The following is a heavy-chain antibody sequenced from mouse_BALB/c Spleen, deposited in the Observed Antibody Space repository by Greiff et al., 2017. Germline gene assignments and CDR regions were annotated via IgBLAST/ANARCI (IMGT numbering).Heavy chain of an antibody. CDR1: GFNIKDYY. V-gene: IGHV14-1*02. D-gene: IGHD2-2*01. CDR2: IDPENGNT. CDR3: ARSYVYEDAMDN. Sequence: EVKLQESGAELVRPGALVKLSCKASGFNIKDYYMHWVKQRPEQGLEWIGWIDPENGNTIYDPKFQGKASITADTSSNTAYLQLSSLTSEDTAVYFCARSYVYEDAMDNWGQGNSVT. J-gene: IGHJ4*01.